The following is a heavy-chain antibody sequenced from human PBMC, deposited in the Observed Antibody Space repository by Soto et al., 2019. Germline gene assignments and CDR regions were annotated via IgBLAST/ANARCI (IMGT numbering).Heavy chain of an antibody. CDR1: GGSFSTYA. CDR3: AIDRTPEGFAGYFDL. J-gene: IGHJ2*01. D-gene: IGHD3-9*01. Sequence: QVQVEQSGAEVKKPGSSVKVSCQVSGGSFSTYALTWVRQAPGQGLEWMGGIIPMFGTSNYAQKFQGRVTITAHKATATAYREMSSLRFDDTSVYFCAIDRTPEGFAGYFDLWGRGTLITVSS. CDR2: IIPMFGTS. V-gene: IGHV1-69*06.